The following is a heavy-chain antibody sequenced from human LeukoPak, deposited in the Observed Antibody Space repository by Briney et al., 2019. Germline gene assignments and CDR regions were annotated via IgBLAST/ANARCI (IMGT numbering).Heavy chain of an antibody. CDR1: GFTFSSYW. V-gene: IGHV3-7*01. CDR3: ARVLWFGELLSYYFDY. D-gene: IGHD3-10*01. Sequence: GGSLRLSRAASGFTFSSYWMSWVRQAPGKGLEWVANIKQDGSEKYYVDSVKGRFTISRDNAKNSLYLQMNSLRAEDTAVYYCARVLWFGELLSYYFDYWGQGTLVTVSS. CDR2: IKQDGSEK. J-gene: IGHJ4*02.